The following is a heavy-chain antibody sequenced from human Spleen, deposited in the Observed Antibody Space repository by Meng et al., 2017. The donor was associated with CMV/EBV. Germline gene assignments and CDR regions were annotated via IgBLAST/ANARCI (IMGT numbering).Heavy chain of an antibody. CDR3: ATGFGVITD. CDR1: GFTFTNAW. Sequence: LSCAASGFTFTNAWMIWVRQAPGKGLEWVGRIKSKTNDGTTDSAVAVRGKFTISRDDSKNALYLQMNGLQTEDTAVYYCATGFGVITDWGQGALVTVSS. CDR2: IKSKTNDGTT. J-gene: IGHJ4*02. V-gene: IGHV3-15*01. D-gene: IGHD3-3*01.